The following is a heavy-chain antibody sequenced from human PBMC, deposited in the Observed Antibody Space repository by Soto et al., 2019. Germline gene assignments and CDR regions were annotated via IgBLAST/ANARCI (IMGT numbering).Heavy chain of an antibody. J-gene: IGHJ4*02. CDR1: GGSISGSSNN. D-gene: IGHD3-22*01. V-gene: IGHV4-39*01. CDR3: AGYYHDTHVYVDY. CDR2: IDYSGST. Sequence: QLQLQESGPGLVKPSETLSLTCTVSGGSISGSSNNWGWIRQPPGKGLEWIGSIDYSGSTHYNPSLQSRVTISADTPKSQFSLILSSVTAADTAVYYCAGYYHDTHVYVDYWGQGTLVTVSS.